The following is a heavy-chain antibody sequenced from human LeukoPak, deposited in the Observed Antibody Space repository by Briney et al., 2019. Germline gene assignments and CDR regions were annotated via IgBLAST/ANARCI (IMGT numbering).Heavy chain of an antibody. Sequence: GGSLTLSCQTSGFTFGDFYMSCSRRPPGKGPELLIFINPPSSSIPNSHSVKGRLTISRANTLNSVYHHMTIFTADTTANFFGARHMSTVTTPRFWYFDLWGRGTLVTVS. D-gene: IGHD4-17*01. CDR3: GARHMSTVTTPRFWYFDL. J-gene: IGHJ2*01. CDR2: INPPSSSI. CDR1: GFTFGDFY. V-gene: IGHV3-11*01.